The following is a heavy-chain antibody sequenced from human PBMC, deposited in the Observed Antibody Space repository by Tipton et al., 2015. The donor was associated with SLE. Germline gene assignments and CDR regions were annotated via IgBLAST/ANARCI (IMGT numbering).Heavy chain of an antibody. J-gene: IGHJ1*01. CDR2: IWYDGSNK. V-gene: IGHV3-30*18. CDR3: AKDLGRMGREYFRP. Sequence: SLRLSCATSGFTFITYAMHWVRQAPGKGLEWVAVIWYDGSNKYYADSVKGRFTISRDNSKNTLYLQMNSLRAEATALDYWAKDLGRMGREYFRPWGQGTLVTVSS. D-gene: IGHD7-27*01. CDR1: GFTFITYA.